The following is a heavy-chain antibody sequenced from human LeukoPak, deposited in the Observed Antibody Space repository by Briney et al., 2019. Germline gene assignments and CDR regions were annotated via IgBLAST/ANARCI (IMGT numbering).Heavy chain of an antibody. CDR2: IVVGSGNT. D-gene: IGHD3-3*01. Sequence: SVKVSCKASGFTFTSSAVQWVRQARGQRLEWIGWIVVGSGNTNYAQKFQERVTITRDMSTSTAYMELSSLRSEDTAVYYCAAVPYYVFWSGYYTCDYWGQGTLVTVSS. V-gene: IGHV1-58*01. CDR1: GFTFTSSA. CDR3: AAVPYYVFWSGYYTCDY. J-gene: IGHJ4*02.